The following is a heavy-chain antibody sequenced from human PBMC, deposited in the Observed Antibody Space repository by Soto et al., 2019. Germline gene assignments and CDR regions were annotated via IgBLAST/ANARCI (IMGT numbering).Heavy chain of an antibody. V-gene: IGHV3-23*01. Sequence: GGSLRLSCAASGFTFSSYAMSWVRQAPGKGLEWVSAISGSGGSTYYADSVKGRFTISRDNSKNTLYLQMNSLRAEDTAVYYCAKVPAPLNDFWSGYQQNYFDYWGQGTLVTVSS. CDR2: ISGSGGST. D-gene: IGHD3-3*01. J-gene: IGHJ4*02. CDR3: AKVPAPLNDFWSGYQQNYFDY. CDR1: GFTFSSYA.